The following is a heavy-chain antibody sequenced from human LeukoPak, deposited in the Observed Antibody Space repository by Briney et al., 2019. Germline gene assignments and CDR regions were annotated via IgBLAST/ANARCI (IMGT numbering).Heavy chain of an antibody. V-gene: IGHV4-59*08. Sequence: SETLSLTCTVSGGSISGYYWSWVRQPPGKGLEWMGYICYSGSTSYNPSLKSRVAISVDTSKNQFSLKLSSVTAADTAVYYCALGYCSSTSCYEVGEFDYWGQGTLVTVSS. CDR3: ALGYCSSTSCYEVGEFDY. J-gene: IGHJ4*02. CDR1: GGSISGYY. CDR2: ICYSGST. D-gene: IGHD2-2*01.